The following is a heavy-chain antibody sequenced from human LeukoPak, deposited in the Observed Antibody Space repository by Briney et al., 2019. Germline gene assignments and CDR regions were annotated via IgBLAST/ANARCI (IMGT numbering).Heavy chain of an antibody. J-gene: IGHJ4*02. CDR3: AREIGYYSSGYYWPGFDY. V-gene: IGHV1-18*01. CDR1: GYTFTSYG. CDR2: ISAYNGNT. D-gene: IGHD3-22*01. Sequence: GASVKVSCKASGYTFTSYGINWVRQAPGQGLEWMGWISAYNGNTNYAQKLQGRVTMTTDTSTSTAYMELRSLRSDDTAVYYCAREIGYYSSGYYWPGFDYWGQGTLVTVSS.